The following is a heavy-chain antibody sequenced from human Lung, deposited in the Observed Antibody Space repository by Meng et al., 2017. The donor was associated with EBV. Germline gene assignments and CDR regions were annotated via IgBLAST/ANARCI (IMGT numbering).Heavy chain of an antibody. CDR3: ARSTFDY. D-gene: IGHD1-26*01. CDR1: GGSFSGSFSGYY. Sequence: QWQLQQWGAGLLKPSETLSLTCAVVGGSFSGSFSGYYWSWIRQAPGKGLEWIGEINDSGSTDYNPSLKNRLTVSVDRSKSQFSLELSSVTAADTAVYYCARSTFDYWGQGTLVTVSS. J-gene: IGHJ4*02. CDR2: INDSGST. V-gene: IGHV4-34*01.